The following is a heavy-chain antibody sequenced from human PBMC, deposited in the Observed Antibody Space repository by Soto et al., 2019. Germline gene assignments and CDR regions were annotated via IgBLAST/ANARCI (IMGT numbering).Heavy chain of an antibody. Sequence: PGGSLRLSCAASGFTFSSYAMSWVRQAPGKGLEWVSAISGSGGSTYYAGSVKGRFTISRDNSKNTLYLQMNSLRAEDTAVYYCAKDWGGYSSGWHLYNWFDPWGQGTLVTVSS. J-gene: IGHJ5*02. V-gene: IGHV3-23*01. CDR3: AKDWGGYSSGWHLYNWFDP. CDR1: GFTFSSYA. CDR2: ISGSGGST. D-gene: IGHD6-19*01.